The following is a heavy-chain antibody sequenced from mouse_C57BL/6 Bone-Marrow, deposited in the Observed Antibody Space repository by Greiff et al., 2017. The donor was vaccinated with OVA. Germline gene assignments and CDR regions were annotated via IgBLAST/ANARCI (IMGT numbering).Heavy chain of an antibody. V-gene: IGHV5-17*01. CDR2: ISSGSSTI. CDR3: ARPFITTVVADWYFDV. D-gene: IGHD1-1*01. CDR1: GFTFSDYG. Sequence: EVKVVESGGGLVKPGGSLKLSCAASGFTFSDYGMHWVRQAPEKGLEWVAYISSGSSTIYYADTVKGRFTISRDNAKNTLFLQMTSLRSEDTAMYYCARPFITTVVADWYFDVWGTGTTVTVSS. J-gene: IGHJ1*03.